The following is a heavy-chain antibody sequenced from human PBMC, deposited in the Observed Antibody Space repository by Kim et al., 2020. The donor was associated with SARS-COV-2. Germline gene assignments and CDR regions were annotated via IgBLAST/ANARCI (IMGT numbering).Heavy chain of an antibody. V-gene: IGHV4-4*02. CDR1: GDSISRSNW. J-gene: IGHJ3*01. D-gene: IGHD3-9*01. CDR3: ARHVTGADAFDV. Sequence: SETLSLTCVVSGDSISRSNWWSWVRQSPGKGLEWIGEIYPSGTTNYNPPLRSRVSISLDKSRNQFSLRPYSATAADTAMYYCARHVTGADAFDVWGLGT. CDR2: IYPSGTT.